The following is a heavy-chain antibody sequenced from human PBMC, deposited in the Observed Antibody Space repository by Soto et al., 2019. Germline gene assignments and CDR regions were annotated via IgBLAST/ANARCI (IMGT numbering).Heavy chain of an antibody. CDR2: IIPIFGTA. D-gene: IGHD3-16*01. V-gene: IGHV1-69*12. CDR3: ARDFMITVGGVRHYYYYGMDV. CDR1: GGTFSSYA. Sequence: QVQLVQSGAEVKKPGSSVKVSCKASGGTFSSYAISWVRQAPGQGLEWMGGIIPIFGTANYAQKFQGRVTITADETTSTAYIELSSLRSEDTAVYYCARDFMITVGGVRHYYYYGMDVWGQGTTVTVSS. J-gene: IGHJ6*02.